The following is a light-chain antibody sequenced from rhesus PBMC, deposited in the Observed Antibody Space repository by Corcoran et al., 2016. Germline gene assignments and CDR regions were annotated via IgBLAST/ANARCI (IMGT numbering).Light chain of an antibody. J-gene: IGKJ3*01. CDR3: QQSYGVPLA. V-gene: IGKV1-74*01. Sequence: DIQMTQSPSSLSASVGDRVTITCRASENVNQQLHWYQQKPGKAPKLLILGTSSLQSGVPARFSGSGYGTDYTLTISSLQPEDVATYYCQQSYGVPLAFGPGTKLD. CDR1: ENVNQQ. CDR2: GTS.